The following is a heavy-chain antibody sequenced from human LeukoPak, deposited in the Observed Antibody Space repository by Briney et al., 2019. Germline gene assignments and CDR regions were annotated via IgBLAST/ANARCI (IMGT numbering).Heavy chain of an antibody. Sequence: PSETLSLTCTVSGYSISSGYYWAWIRQSPGKGLEWIGSIYHSGSTYYNPSLKSRVTMSVDTSKNQFSLKLSSVTAADTAVYFCARQLYVSGSYYAPMDVWGKGTTVTISS. CDR3: ARQLYVSGSYYAPMDV. D-gene: IGHD3-10*01. CDR1: GYSISSGYY. CDR2: IYHSGST. J-gene: IGHJ6*03. V-gene: IGHV4-38-2*02.